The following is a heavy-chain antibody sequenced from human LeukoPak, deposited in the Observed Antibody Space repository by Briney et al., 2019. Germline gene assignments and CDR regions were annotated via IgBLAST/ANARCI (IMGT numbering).Heavy chain of an antibody. J-gene: IGHJ4*02. V-gene: IGHV3-23*01. CDR3: ARDMTVAGSDY. Sequence: GGSLRLSCAASGFTFSSYAMSRVRQAPGKGLEWVSAISGSGGSTYYADSVKGRFTISRDNSKNTLYLQMNSLRAEDTAVYYCARDMTVAGSDYWGQGTLVTVSS. CDR1: GFTFSSYA. CDR2: ISGSGGST. D-gene: IGHD6-19*01.